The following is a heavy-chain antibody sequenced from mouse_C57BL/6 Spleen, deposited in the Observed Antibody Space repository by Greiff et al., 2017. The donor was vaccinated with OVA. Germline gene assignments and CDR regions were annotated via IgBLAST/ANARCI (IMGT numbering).Heavy chain of an antibody. Sequence: EVKLMESGGGLVKPGGSLKLSCAASGFTFSDSGMHWVRQAPEKGLEWVAYISSGSSTIYYADTGKGRFTSYRDNAKNTLFLQMTSLRSEDTAMYYCARRDYDYDEGSLDYWGQGTTLTVAS. J-gene: IGHJ2*01. V-gene: IGHV5-17*01. CDR2: ISSGSSTI. CDR1: GFTFSDSG. CDR3: ARRDYDYDEGSLDY. D-gene: IGHD2-4*01.